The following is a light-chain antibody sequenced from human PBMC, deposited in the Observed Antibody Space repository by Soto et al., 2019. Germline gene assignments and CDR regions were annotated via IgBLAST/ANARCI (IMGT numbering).Light chain of an antibody. CDR2: DAS. J-gene: IGKJ1*01. CDR1: QSVTNNY. V-gene: IGKV3D-20*01. CDR3: QQYARSPWT. Sequence: EIVLTQSPVTLSLSPGERATLSCGASQSVTNNYLAWYQQKPGLAPTLLIYDASNRATGIPDRFSGSGSGTDFTLTISRLEPEDFAVYYCQQYARSPWTFGQGTKVDIK.